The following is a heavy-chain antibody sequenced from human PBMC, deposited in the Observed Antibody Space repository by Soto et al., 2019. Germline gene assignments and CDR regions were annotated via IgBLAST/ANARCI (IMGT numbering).Heavy chain of an antibody. CDR3: ANSWDY. Sequence: GGSLRLSCAASGFTTFSYYSMNWVRQAPGKGLEWVSYISGSGNTIYYADSVKGRFTISRDNAKNSLYLQMNSLRVEDTAVYYCANSWDYWGLGTLVTV. CDR2: ISGSGNTI. V-gene: IGHV3-48*01. J-gene: IGHJ4*02. CDR1: GFTTFSYYS.